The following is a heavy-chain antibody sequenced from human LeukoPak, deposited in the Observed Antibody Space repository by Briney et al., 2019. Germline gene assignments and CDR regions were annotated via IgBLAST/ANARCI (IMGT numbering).Heavy chain of an antibody. D-gene: IGHD2-15*01. CDR1: GGSISHYY. CDR2: TYYGGST. CDR3: ARGSYCSGGSCYSYYYYYYGMDV. Sequence: SETLSLTCTVSGGSISHYYWSWIRQPPEKGLEWIGYTYYGGSTNYNPSLKSRVTISVDTSKNQFSLKLSSVTAADTAVYYCARGSYCSGGSCYSYYYYYYGMDVWGQGTTVTVSS. J-gene: IGHJ6*02. V-gene: IGHV4-59*08.